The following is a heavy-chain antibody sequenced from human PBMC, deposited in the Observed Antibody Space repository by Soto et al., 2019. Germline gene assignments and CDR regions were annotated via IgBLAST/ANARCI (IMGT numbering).Heavy chain of an antibody. D-gene: IGHD3-16*01. J-gene: IGHJ4*02. CDR2: IHKSGST. Sequence: PSETLSLTCTVSGDSVTNYFWNWMRQAPGKGLEWIGYIHKSGSTNYRPSLKSRVTISMDTSKSQFSLRLSSVTAADTAVYYCALGYGNPHGGFDYWGQGALVTVSS. CDR1: GDSVTNYF. CDR3: ALGYGNPHGGFDY. V-gene: IGHV4-59*08.